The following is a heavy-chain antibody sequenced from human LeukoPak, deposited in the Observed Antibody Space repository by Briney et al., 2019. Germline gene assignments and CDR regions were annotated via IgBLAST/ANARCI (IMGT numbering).Heavy chain of an antibody. CDR1: GYTFTGYY. CDR2: INPNSGGT. D-gene: IGHD3-10*01. Sequence: ASVKVSCKASGYTFTGYYMHWVRQAPGQGLEWMGRINPNSGGTNYAQKFQGRVTMTRDTSISTAYMELSRLRSDDTAVYYCATSPTYYYGSGSYYNVSWFDPWGQGTLVTVSS. V-gene: IGHV1-2*06. J-gene: IGHJ5*02. CDR3: ATSPTYYYGSGSYYNVSWFDP.